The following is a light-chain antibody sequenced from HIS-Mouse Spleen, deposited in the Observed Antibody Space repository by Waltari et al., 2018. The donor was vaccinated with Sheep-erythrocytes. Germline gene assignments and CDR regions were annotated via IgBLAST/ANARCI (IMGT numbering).Light chain of an antibody. Sequence: QSALTQPASVSGSPGPSITISCPGTRSDVGGSTLVSWYQQHPGKAPKLMIYEGSKRPSGVSNRFSGSKSGNTASLTISGLQAEDEADYYCCSYAGSSTPWVFGGGTKLTVL. CDR2: EGS. CDR1: RSDVGGSTL. V-gene: IGLV2-23*01. CDR3: CSYAGSSTPWV. J-gene: IGLJ3*02.